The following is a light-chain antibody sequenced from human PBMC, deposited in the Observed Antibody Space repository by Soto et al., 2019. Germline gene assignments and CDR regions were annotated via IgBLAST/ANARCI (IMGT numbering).Light chain of an antibody. CDR1: SSDVGNYNL. Sequence: QSALTQPASVSGSPGQSITISCTGTSSDVGNYNLVSWYQQHPGKAPKLIIYEDTKRPSGVSNRFSGSKSGNTASLTISGLQAEDEADYYCCSYADSSTYVFGTGTKLTAL. V-gene: IGLV2-23*01. CDR3: CSYADSSTYV. J-gene: IGLJ1*01. CDR2: EDT.